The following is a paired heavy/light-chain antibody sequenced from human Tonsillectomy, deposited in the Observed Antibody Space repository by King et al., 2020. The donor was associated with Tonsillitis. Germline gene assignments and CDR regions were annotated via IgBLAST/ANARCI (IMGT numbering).Light chain of an antibody. Sequence: SSELTQDPTVSVALGQTVTIPCRGDSLRTYYAAWYQQKPGQAPLLVMYRNNNRPSGIPDRFSGSGSGNTASLIITGAQAEDEADYYCNSRGTSDNHLVFGGGTKLTVL. CDR3: NSRGTSDNHLV. J-gene: IGLJ2*01. CDR2: RNN. CDR1: SLRTYY. V-gene: IGLV3-19*01.
Heavy chain of an antibody. CDR3: ARGSEFSGYDTIDY. D-gene: IGHD5-12*01. Sequence: QVQLQESGPGLLKPSQTLSLTCAVSGGSISHGYYSWNWIRQPPGKGLEWIGYISESGNMYYNPSLQSRVAISADTSKNHFSLRLTSVSAADTAVYYCARGSEFSGYDTIDYWGQGSLVVVSS. V-gene: IGHV4-30-4*07. CDR2: ISESGNM. CDR1: GGSISHGYYS. J-gene: IGHJ4*02.